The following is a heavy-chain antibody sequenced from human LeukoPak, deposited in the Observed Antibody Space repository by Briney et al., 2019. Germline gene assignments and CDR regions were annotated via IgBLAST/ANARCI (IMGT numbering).Heavy chain of an antibody. V-gene: IGHV4-31*03. CDR1: GGSISSGAYY. J-gene: IGHJ4*02. CDR2: IYYSGST. CDR3: ARGGNSKASDY. Sequence: SETLSLTCTVSGGSISSGAYYWSWIRQHPGKGLEWIGCIYYSGSTYYNPSLRSRVTISVDTSKNQFSLKLSSVTAADTAVYYCARGGNSKASDYWGQGTLVTVSS. D-gene: IGHD4-23*01.